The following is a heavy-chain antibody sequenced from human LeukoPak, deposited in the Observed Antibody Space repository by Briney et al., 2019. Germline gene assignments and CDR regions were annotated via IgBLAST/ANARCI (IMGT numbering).Heavy chain of an antibody. Sequence: GASVKVSCKASGYTFTGYHMHWVRQAPGQGLEWMGGIIPIFGTANYAQKFQGRVTITADESTSTAYMELSSLRSEDTAVYYCARGPVVAATTYFDYWGQGTLVTVSS. D-gene: IGHD2-15*01. CDR2: IIPIFGTA. CDR1: GYTFTGYH. J-gene: IGHJ4*02. V-gene: IGHV1-69*13. CDR3: ARGPVVAATTYFDY.